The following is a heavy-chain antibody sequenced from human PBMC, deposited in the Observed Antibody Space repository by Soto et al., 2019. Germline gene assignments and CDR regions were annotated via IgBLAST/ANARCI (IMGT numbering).Heavy chain of an antibody. V-gene: IGHV3-23*01. J-gene: IGHJ4*02. D-gene: IGHD2-15*01. CDR3: AKAGCSGGTCYLYYFDY. CDR2: ISGRGGNT. Sequence: PGGSLRLSCAASGFTFSNYAMSWVRQAPGKGLEWVSTISGRGGNTYYADSVKGRFTISRDNSRNTLYLRMDSLRVEDSAVYSCAKAGCSGGTCYLYYFDYWGQGALVTVSS. CDR1: GFTFSNYA.